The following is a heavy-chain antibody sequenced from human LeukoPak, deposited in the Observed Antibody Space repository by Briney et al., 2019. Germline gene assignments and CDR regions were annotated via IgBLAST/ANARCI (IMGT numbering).Heavy chain of an antibody. J-gene: IGHJ4*02. CDR3: AKDLVTGSLDY. D-gene: IGHD3-10*01. Sequence: PGGSLRLSCEASGFTFRSYAMSWVRQAPGKGLEWVSSISSSGGSTYYADSVRGRFTISRDNSKNTLYLQMNSLRAEDTAIYYCAKDLVTGSLDYWGQGTLVTVSS. CDR1: GFTFRSYA. CDR2: ISSSGGST. V-gene: IGHV3-23*01.